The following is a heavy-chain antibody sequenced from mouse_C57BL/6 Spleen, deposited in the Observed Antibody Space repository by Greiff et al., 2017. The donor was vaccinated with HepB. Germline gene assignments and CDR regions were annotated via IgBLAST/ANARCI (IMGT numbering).Heavy chain of an antibody. D-gene: IGHD2-4*01. V-gene: IGHV1-5*01. J-gene: IGHJ2*01. CDR3: TKAIYYDYDGPFDY. CDR1: GYTFTSYW. CDR2: IYPGNSDT. Sequence: VQLKESGTVLARPGASVKMSCKTSGYTFTSYWMHWVKQRPGQGLEWIGAIYPGNSDTSYNQKFKGKAKLTAVTSASTAYMELSSLTNEDSAVYYCTKAIYYDYDGPFDYWGQGTTLTVSS.